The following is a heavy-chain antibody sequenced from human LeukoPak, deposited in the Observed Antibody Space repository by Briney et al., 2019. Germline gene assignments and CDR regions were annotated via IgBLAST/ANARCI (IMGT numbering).Heavy chain of an antibody. CDR2: IQNTGIT. D-gene: IGHD3-3*01. CDR1: GASINTGSYC. J-gene: IGHJ2*01. Sequence: ESSETLSLTCTVYGASINTGSYCWSWIRQPPGKDLDWIGHIQNTGITYYNPSLRSRVTISFDTSMNQFSLKLSSVTAADTAVYYCARRYDFRSGPSWYFDLWGRGTLVSVPS. CDR3: ARRYDFRSGPSWYFDL. V-gene: IGHV4-30-4*08.